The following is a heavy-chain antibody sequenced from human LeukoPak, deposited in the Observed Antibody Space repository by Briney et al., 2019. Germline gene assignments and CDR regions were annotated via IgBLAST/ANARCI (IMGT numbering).Heavy chain of an antibody. CDR2: ISSSGSTI. CDR3: ARADPMYGDYSSGAFDI. V-gene: IGHV3-11*01. D-gene: IGHD4-17*01. CDR1: GFTFSDYY. Sequence: GGSLRLSCAASGFTFSDYYMSWIRQAPGKGLEWVSYISSSGSTIYYADSVKGRFTISRDNAKNSLYLQMNSLRAEDTAVYYCARADPMYGDYSSGAFDIWGQGTMVTVSS. J-gene: IGHJ3*02.